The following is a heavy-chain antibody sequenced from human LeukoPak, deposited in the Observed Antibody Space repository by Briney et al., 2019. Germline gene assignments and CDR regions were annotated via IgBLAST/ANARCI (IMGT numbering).Heavy chain of an antibody. CDR1: GYSFTSYW. J-gene: IGHJ4*02. CDR3: ARPRGLTQDYFDY. Sequence: GESLKISCKVSGYSFTSYWIGWARQKPGKGLEWMGVIFPGDSDTRYSPAFQGQVTISADKSISTAYLQWSSLTASDTAMYYCARPRGLTQDYFDYWGQGTLVTASS. CDR2: IFPGDSDT. D-gene: IGHD4-23*01. V-gene: IGHV5-51*01.